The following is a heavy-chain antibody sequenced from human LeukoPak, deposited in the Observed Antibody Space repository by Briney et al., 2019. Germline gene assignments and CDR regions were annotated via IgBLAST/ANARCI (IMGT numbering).Heavy chain of an antibody. D-gene: IGHD3-10*01. CDR3: AREGSGSAYVQNYYMDV. V-gene: IGHV3-48*01. CDR1: GFTFSFYT. CDR2: ISSGSGVI. Sequence: GGSLRLSCGASGFTFSFYTMGWVRQAPGKGLEWVSHISSGSGVIYYADSVKGRFTISRDNAKNSLYLQMNSLRAEDTAVYYCAREGSGSAYVQNYYMDVWGKGTTVTVSS. J-gene: IGHJ6*03.